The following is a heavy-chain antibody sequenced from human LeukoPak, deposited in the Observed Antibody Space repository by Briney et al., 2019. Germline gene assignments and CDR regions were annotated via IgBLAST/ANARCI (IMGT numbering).Heavy chain of an antibody. J-gene: IGHJ5*02. V-gene: IGHV4-34*01. CDR3: ARQVAARPFYDLLAINWFDP. CDR2: INXSGST. D-gene: IGHD6-6*01. Sequence: SETLSLTCAVYGXSXSGYYWXXIRXPPGKGLEWIGEINXSGSTNYNPSLKRRVTISVDTSKNQLSLQLSSVTAADTAVYYCARQVAARPFYDLLAINWFDPWGQGTLVTVSS. CDR1: GXSXSGYY.